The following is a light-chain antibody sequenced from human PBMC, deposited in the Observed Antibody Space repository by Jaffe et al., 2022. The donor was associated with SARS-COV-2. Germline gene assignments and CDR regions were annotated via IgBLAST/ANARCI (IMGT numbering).Light chain of an antibody. CDR2: GAS. V-gene: IGKV3-20*01. Sequence: EIVLTQSPGTLSLSPGERATLSCRASQSVRSNYLAWYQKKPGQAPRLLIYGASSRATGIPDRFSGRGSGTDFTLSIGRLEPEDFAVYYCQQYGSSYTFGQGTKLEIK. CDR3: QQYGSSYT. J-gene: IGKJ2*01. CDR1: QSVRSNY.